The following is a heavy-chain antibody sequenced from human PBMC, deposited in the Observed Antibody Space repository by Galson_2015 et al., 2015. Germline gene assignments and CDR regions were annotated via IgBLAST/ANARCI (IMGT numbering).Heavy chain of an antibody. CDR1: GGSISSGGYY. CDR3: ARAPSSGWLPGAFDI. CDR2: IYYSGST. V-gene: IGHV4-31*03. Sequence: TLSLTCTVSGGSISSGGYYWSWIRQHPGKGLEWIGYIYYSGSTYYNPSLKSRVTISVDTSKNQFSLRLSSVTAADTAVYYCARAPSSGWLPGAFDIWGQGTMVTVSS. J-gene: IGHJ3*02. D-gene: IGHD6-19*01.